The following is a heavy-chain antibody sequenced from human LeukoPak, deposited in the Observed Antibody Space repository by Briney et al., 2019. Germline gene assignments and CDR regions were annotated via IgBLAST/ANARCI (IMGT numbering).Heavy chain of an antibody. V-gene: IGHV1-58*02. CDR1: GFTFTSSA. Sequence: ASVKVSCKASGFTFTSSAMQWVRQARGQRLEWIGWIVVGRGNTNYAQKFQERVTITRDMSTSTAYMELSSLRSEDTAVYYCAATDFWSGTGNDYWGQGTLVTVSS. D-gene: IGHD3-3*01. CDR2: IVVGRGNT. J-gene: IGHJ4*02. CDR3: AATDFWSGTGNDY.